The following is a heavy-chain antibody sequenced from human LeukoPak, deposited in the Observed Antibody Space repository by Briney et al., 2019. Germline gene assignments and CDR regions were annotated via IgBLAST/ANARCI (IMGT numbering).Heavy chain of an antibody. D-gene: IGHD6-13*01. Sequence: GRSLRLSCAASGFTFSSYAMHWVRQAPGKGLEWVAVISYDGSNKYYADSVKGRFTISRDNSKNTLYLQMNSLRAEDTAVYYCARDMIRGIAAAGIAFDIWGQGTMVTVSS. J-gene: IGHJ3*02. CDR3: ARDMIRGIAAAGIAFDI. CDR1: GFTFSSYA. V-gene: IGHV3-30-3*01. CDR2: ISYDGSNK.